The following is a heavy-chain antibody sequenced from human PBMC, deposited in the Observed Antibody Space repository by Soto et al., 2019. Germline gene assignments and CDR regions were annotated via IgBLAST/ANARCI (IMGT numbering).Heavy chain of an antibody. CDR2: IDPSDSYT. CDR3: GRHGTRAAAGTGAPVV. D-gene: IGHD6-13*01. Sequence: PGESLKISCKGSGYSFTSYWISWVRQMPGKGLEWMGRIDPSDSYTNYSPSFQGHVTISADKSISTAYLQWSSLKASDTAMYYCGRHGTRAAAGTGAPVVWGKGTRVTVSS. CDR1: GYSFTSYW. V-gene: IGHV5-10-1*01. J-gene: IGHJ6*03.